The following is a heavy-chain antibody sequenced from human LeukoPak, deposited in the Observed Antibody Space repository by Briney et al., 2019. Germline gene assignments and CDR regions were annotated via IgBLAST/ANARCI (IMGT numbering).Heavy chain of an antibody. CDR1: GGSISTYY. V-gene: IGHV4-4*07. D-gene: IGHD2-2*02. CDR2: LNNGGDT. J-gene: IGHJ3*01. CDR3: ARAIGVYAFDV. Sequence: SETLSLTCTVSGGSISTYYWSWIRQPAGKGLEWIGRLNNGGDTNYSPSLRSRVTISVDTSKNHFSLILSSVTVADTAIYYCARAIGVYAFDVWGQGTMVTVSS.